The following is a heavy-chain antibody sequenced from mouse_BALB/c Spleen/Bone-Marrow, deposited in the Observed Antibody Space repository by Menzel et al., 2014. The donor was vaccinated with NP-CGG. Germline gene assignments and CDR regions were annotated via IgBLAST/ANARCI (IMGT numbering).Heavy chain of an antibody. Sequence: EVKLQESGPELVKPGSSVEMSCKTSGYSFTDYTIHWVKQSHGKSLEWIGRFNPNNGGTNYNQKFKDKATLTVDKSSRTAYMEFRSLTFEDSAVYYCARAGWYDYWGRGTSLTVSS. D-gene: IGHD1-1*02. CDR2: FNPNNGGT. CDR3: ARAGWYDY. V-gene: IGHV1-22*01. J-gene: IGHJ2*02. CDR1: GYSFTDYT.